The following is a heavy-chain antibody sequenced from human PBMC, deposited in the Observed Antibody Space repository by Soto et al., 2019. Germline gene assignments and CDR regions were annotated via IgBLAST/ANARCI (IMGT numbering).Heavy chain of an antibody. CDR2: IYHSGST. D-gene: IGHD3-22*01. Sequence: QLQLQESGSGLVKPSQTLSLTCAVSGGSISSGGYSWSWIRQPPGKGLEWIGYIYHSGSTYYNPSLKSRVTLAADRSKTQFSLKLSSVTAADTAVYYCARGGVDYYDSSGYYFSPYYFDYWGQGTLVTVSS. V-gene: IGHV4-30-2*01. CDR3: ARGGVDYYDSSGYYFSPYYFDY. CDR1: GGSISSGGYS. J-gene: IGHJ4*02.